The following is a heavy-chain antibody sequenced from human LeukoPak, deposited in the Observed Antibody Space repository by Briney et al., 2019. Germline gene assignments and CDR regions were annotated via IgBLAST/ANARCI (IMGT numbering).Heavy chain of an antibody. J-gene: IGHJ4*02. Sequence: SETLSLTCTVSGASISDYYWSWIRQPPGRGLEWIGYIYYTGIANYNPSLKSRLTMSVDTSKSQLSLRLSSVTAADTAVYYCLTVDTSMGVDYWGQGTLVTVSS. CDR2: IYYTGIA. D-gene: IGHD5-18*01. CDR3: LTVDTSMGVDY. CDR1: GASISDYY. V-gene: IGHV4-59*08.